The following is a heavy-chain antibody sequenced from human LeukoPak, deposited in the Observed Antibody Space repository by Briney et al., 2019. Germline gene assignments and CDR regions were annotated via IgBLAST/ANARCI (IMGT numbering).Heavy chain of an antibody. Sequence: SVKDSCMASGFTFSNSAIQWVRQARGQRVEWMGWICDGRGNTNNAQKFQQRVTITRDMSTSTAYMELSRLRSEETAVYYCAVEVYRCGNCCHFDYWGQGTLVTVSS. CDR1: GFTFSNSA. J-gene: IGHJ4*02. CDR2: ICDGRGNT. V-gene: IGHV1-58*02. CDR3: AVEVYRCGNCCHFDY. D-gene: IGHD2-15*01.